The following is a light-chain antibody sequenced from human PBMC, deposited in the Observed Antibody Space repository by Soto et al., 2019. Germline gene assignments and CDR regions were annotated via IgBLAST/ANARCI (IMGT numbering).Light chain of an antibody. J-gene: IGKJ1*01. Sequence: EIVMTQSPATLSVSPGERATLSCRAGQSVSSNLAWYQQKPGQAPRLLIYGASTRATGIPVRFSGSGSGTEFTLTISSLQSEDFAVYHCQQYDTWPLTFGQGTKVDIK. CDR2: GAS. CDR3: QQYDTWPLT. CDR1: QSVSSN. V-gene: IGKV3-15*01.